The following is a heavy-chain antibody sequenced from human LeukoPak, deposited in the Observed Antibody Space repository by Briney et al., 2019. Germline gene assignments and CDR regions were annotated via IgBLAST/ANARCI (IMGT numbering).Heavy chain of an antibody. V-gene: IGHV1-18*01. CDR3: ARVVSRGSGTYYMATYYFDY. Sequence: ASVKVSCKASGYTFTSYHITWVRQAPGQGLEWMGWISGYTGNTNYTQKLQGRVTMTTDTSTSTAYMELRSLRSDDTAVYFCARVVSRGSGTYYMATYYFDYWGQGTLVTVSS. J-gene: IGHJ4*02. CDR1: GYTFTSYH. CDR2: ISGYTGNT. D-gene: IGHD3-10*01.